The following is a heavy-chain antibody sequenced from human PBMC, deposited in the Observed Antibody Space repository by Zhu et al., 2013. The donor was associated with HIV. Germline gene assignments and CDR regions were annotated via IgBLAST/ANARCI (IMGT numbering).Heavy chain of an antibody. CDR2: INPGSGGT. CDR3: ARDPGSGRRYNWFDP. Sequence: QVQLVQSGAEVKKPGASVKVSCKASGYTFTGHYIHWVRQAPGQGLEWMGWINPGSGGTKYAQKFQGRVTMTRDTSISTAYMELSSLRSDDTAVYYCARDPGSGRRYNWFDPWGQGTLVTVSS. J-gene: IGHJ5*02. D-gene: IGHD3-10*01. CDR1: GYTFTGHY. V-gene: IGHV1-2*02.